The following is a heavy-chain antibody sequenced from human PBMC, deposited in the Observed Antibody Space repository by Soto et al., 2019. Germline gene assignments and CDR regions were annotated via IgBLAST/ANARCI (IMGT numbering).Heavy chain of an antibody. V-gene: IGHV3-48*01. Sequence: WGSLRLSCAASGFTFSSYSMNWVRQAPGKGLEWVSYISSSSSTIYYADSVKGRFTISRDNAKNSLYLQMNSLRAEDTAVYYCARGYYDSSGYYWVFDYWGQGTLVTVSS. CDR3: ARGYYDSSGYYWVFDY. CDR1: GFTFSSYS. J-gene: IGHJ4*02. CDR2: ISSSSSTI. D-gene: IGHD3-22*01.